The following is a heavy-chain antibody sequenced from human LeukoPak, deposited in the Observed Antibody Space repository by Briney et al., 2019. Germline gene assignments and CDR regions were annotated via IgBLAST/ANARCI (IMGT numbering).Heavy chain of an antibody. CDR2: IKQDGSEK. V-gene: IGHV3-7*01. Sequence: QSGGSLRLSCAASGFTFSSYWVSWVRQAPGKGLEWVANIKQDGSEKYYVDSVKGRFTISRDNAKNSLYLQMNSLRAEDTAVYYCARWGSWYWGQGTLVTVSS. CDR3: ARWGSWY. J-gene: IGHJ4*02. CDR1: GFTFSSYW. D-gene: IGHD7-27*01.